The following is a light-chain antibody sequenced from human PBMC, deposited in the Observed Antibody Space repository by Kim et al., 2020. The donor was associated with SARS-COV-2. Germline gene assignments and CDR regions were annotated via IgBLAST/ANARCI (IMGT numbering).Light chain of an antibody. CDR1: DIGSKS. J-gene: IGLJ7*01. CDR2: YDS. Sequence: APGKTARITCGGNDIGSKSVHWYQQKPGQAPVLVIYYDSERPSGIPERFSGSNSGNTATLTISGVEAGDEADYYCQLWDSSGAHAVFGGGTQLTVL. CDR3: QLWDSSGAHAV. V-gene: IGLV3-21*04.